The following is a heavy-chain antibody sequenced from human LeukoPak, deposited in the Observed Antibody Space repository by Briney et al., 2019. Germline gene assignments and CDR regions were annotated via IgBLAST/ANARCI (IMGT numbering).Heavy chain of an antibody. CDR2: ISTSSTYI. CDR1: GFTFSSYS. J-gene: IGHJ3*02. CDR3: AREMAGYYYGSSYYAFDI. V-gene: IGHV3-21*01. D-gene: IGHD3-10*01. Sequence: GESLRLSCAASGFTFSSYSMNWVRQAPGKGLEWVSSISTSSTYIYYADSVKGRFTISRDNAKNSLYLQMNSLRAEDTAVYYCAREMAGYYYGSSYYAFDIWGQGTMVTVSS.